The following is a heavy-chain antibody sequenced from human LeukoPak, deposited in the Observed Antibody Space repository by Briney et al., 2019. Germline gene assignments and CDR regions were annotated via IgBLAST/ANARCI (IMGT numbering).Heavy chain of an antibody. J-gene: IGHJ4*02. CDR2: INPNSGGT. CDR1: GYTFTGYY. Sequence: GASVKVSCKASGYTFTGYYIHWVRQAPGQGLEWMGWINPNSGGTNYAQKFQGRVTMTRDTSISTAYMELSRLRSDDTAVYYCARDLVGIFGVVTTTGYFDYWGQGTLVTVSS. V-gene: IGHV1-2*02. CDR3: ARDLVGIFGVVTTTGYFDY. D-gene: IGHD3-3*01.